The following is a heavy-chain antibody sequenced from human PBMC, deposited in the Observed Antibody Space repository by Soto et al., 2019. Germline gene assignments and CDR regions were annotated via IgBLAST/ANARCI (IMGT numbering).Heavy chain of an antibody. CDR1: GYSISDSY. Sequence: SETLSLTCTVSGYSISDSYWNWIRQPPGKGLEWIGYVSYSGSTNYNPSLKSRVTISVDTSKNQFSLKLTSVTTADSGAYYCVRDRGSGWFNAFDIWGQGTVVTVSS. CDR2: VSYSGST. V-gene: IGHV4-59*01. D-gene: IGHD6-19*01. CDR3: VRDRGSGWFNAFDI. J-gene: IGHJ3*02.